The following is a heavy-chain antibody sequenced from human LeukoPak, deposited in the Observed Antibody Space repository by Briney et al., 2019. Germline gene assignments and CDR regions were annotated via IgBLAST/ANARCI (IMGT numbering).Heavy chain of an antibody. D-gene: IGHD2-21*01. CDR1: SSSINSAFY. CDR2: IYDDGNT. J-gene: IGHJ4*02. Sequence: PSETLSLTCTVSSSSINSAFYWGWIRQPPGKRLEWIGSIYDDGNTFYSPSLQSRVAISADASKKQFSLKLRSVTAADTAIYYCANADSEDFFDYWGPGALVTVSS. V-gene: IGHV4-38-2*02. CDR3: ANADSEDFFDY.